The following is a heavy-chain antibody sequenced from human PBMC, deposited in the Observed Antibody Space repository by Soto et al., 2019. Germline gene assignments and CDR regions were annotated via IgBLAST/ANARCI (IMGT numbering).Heavy chain of an antibody. Sequence: SETLSLTCTVSGGSISSGDSYWSWIRKPPGKGLEWIGYIYYSGSTYYNPSLKSRVTISVDTSKNQFSLKLSSVTAADTAVYYCASFLVDTAMVTSSDGMDVWGQGTTVTVS. V-gene: IGHV4-30-4*01. CDR3: ASFLVDTAMVTSSDGMDV. CDR2: IYYSGST. J-gene: IGHJ6*02. D-gene: IGHD5-18*01. CDR1: GGSISSGDSY.